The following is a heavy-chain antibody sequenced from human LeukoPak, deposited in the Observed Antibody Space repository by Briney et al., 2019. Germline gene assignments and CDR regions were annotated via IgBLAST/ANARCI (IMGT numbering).Heavy chain of an antibody. J-gene: IGHJ4*02. V-gene: IGHV3-48*02. CDR1: RFIFSNYW. D-gene: IGHD6-13*01. Sequence: AGGSLRLSCAASRFIFSNYWMHWVRQAPGKGLEWVSYISSSSSTIYYADSVKGRFTISRDNAKNSLYLQMNSLRDEDTAVYYCAREGGQQLDYWGQGTLVTVSS. CDR3: AREGGQQLDY. CDR2: ISSSSSTI.